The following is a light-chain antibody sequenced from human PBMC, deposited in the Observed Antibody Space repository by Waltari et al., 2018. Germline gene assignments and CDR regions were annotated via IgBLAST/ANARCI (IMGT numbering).Light chain of an antibody. CDR2: VNSGGSH. Sequence: QLVVTQSPSASAPLGASVKLTCTLSSGHSSNIVAWLQQRPEKGPRYLMKVNSGGSHIKGDEIPDRFSGSSSGAERYLTISSLQSDDEADYYCQTGGHGTGVFGGGTTLTVL. V-gene: IGLV4-69*01. J-gene: IGLJ3*02. CDR3: QTGGHGTGV. CDR1: SGHSSNI.